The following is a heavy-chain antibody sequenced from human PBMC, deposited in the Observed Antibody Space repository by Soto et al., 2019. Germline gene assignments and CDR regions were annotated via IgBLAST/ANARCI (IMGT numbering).Heavy chain of an antibody. CDR3: ARHVITVTTEAYYYFYMLV. CDR2: IYPGDSDT. J-gene: IGHJ6*02. Sequence: RGESLKISCKGSGYSFTSYWIGWVRQMPGKGLEWMGIIYPGDSDTRYSPSFQGQVTISADKSISTAYLQWSSLKASDTAMYYCARHVITVTTEAYYYFYMLVRGQATPVTV. D-gene: IGHD4-4*01. V-gene: IGHV5-51*01. CDR1: GYSFTSYW.